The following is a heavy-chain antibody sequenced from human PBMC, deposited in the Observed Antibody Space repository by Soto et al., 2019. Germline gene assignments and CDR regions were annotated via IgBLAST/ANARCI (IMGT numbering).Heavy chain of an antibody. Sequence: SETLSLTCAVYGGSFSGYYWSWIRQPPGKGLEWIGEINHSGSTNYNPSLKSRVTISVDTSKNQFSLKLSSVTAADTAVYYCARGRVLWFGELPYYYGMDVWGQGTTVTVSS. V-gene: IGHV4-34*01. CDR3: ARGRVLWFGELPYYYGMDV. J-gene: IGHJ6*02. CDR1: GGSFSGYY. CDR2: INHSGST. D-gene: IGHD3-10*01.